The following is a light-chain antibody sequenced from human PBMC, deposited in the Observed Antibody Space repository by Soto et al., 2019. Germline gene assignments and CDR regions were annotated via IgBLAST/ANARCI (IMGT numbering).Light chain of an antibody. CDR1: QSVSSSY. V-gene: IGKV3-20*01. J-gene: IGKJ1*01. Sequence: EIVLTQSPGTLSLSPGERATLSCRASQSVSSSYLAWYQQKPGQAPRLLIYGASIRATGIPDRFSGSGSGTDFTLTIRRLEPEDFAVYYCQQYGSSPKTCGQGTPVEIK. CDR3: QQYGSSPKT. CDR2: GAS.